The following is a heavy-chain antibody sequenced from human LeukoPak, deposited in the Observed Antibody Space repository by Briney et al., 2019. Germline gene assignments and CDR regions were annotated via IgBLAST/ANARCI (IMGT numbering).Heavy chain of an antibody. CDR1: EFTMSYYW. CDR2: INSDGSTL. CDR3: VRSNTWISHFEY. Sequence: GGSLRLSCAASEFTMSYYWMHWVRQAPGKGLVWVSRINSDGSTLIYADSVKGRFTISRDDAEDTLYLQMDSLRAEDTAVYFCVRSNTWISHFEYWGREPWSPFPQ. J-gene: IGHJ4*02. V-gene: IGHV3-74*01. D-gene: IGHD1-20*01.